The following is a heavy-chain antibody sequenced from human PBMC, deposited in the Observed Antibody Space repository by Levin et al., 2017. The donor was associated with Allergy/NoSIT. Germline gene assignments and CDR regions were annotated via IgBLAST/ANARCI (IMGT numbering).Heavy chain of an antibody. J-gene: IGHJ6*02. CDR1: GGSISSGGYY. D-gene: IGHD6-6*01. CDR3: ARDVFSYSSSSEEVKYYYYGMDV. V-gene: IGHV4-31*03. CDR2: IYYSGST. Sequence: SETLSLTCTVSGGSISSGGYYWSWIRQHPGKGLEWIGYIYYSGSTYYNPSLKSRVTISVDTSKNQFSLKLSSVTAADTAVYYCARDVFSYSSSSEEVKYYYYGMDVWGQGTTVTVSS.